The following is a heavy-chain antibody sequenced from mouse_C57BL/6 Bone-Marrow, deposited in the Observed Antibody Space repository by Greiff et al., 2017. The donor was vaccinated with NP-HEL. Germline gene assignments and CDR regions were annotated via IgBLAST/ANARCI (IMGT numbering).Heavy chain of an antibody. CDR1: GYTFPSYW. V-gene: IGHV1-64*01. D-gene: IGHD1-1*01. CDR2: IHPNSGST. CDR3: ARGTLYYYGSSPLY. J-gene: IGHJ2*01. Sequence: QVQLQQPGAELVKPGASVKLSCKASGYTFPSYWMHWVKQRPGQGLEWIGMIHPNSGSTNYNEKFKSKATLTVDQSSSTAYMQLSSLTSEDSAVYYCARGTLYYYGSSPLYWGQGTTLTVSS.